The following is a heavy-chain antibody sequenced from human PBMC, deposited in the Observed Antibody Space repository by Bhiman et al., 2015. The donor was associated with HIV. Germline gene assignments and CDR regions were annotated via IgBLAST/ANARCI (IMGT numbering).Heavy chain of an antibody. D-gene: IGHD2/OR15-2a*01. V-gene: IGHV3-21*03. CDR3: SRDPLGAQYSAI. Sequence: EVQLVESGGGLVKPGGSLRLSCAASGFTFSSFSMNWVRQAPGKGLEWVSSISSSSRYIYYADSVKGRFTISRDNAKNSLYLQMNSLRAEDTAVYYCSRDPLGAQYSAIWGQGTMVTVSS. CDR2: ISSSSRYI. CDR1: GFTFSSFS. J-gene: IGHJ3*02.